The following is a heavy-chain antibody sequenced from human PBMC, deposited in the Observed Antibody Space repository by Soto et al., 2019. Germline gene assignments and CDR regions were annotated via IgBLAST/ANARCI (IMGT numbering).Heavy chain of an antibody. CDR2: IVVGGGNT. D-gene: IGHD1-26*01. V-gene: IGHV1-58*01. CDR3: PAELYSGGSCCSFDI. CDR1: GIPFTNSA. J-gene: IGHJ3*02. Sequence: SLKVCCKTPGIPFTNSAGQCVRQARRQSLEWIGWIVVGGGNTKYAQRVQERITITRDRSTSTAYMELSDLRSEDTAVYYCPAELYSGGSCCSFDIWGQGTMVTVSS.